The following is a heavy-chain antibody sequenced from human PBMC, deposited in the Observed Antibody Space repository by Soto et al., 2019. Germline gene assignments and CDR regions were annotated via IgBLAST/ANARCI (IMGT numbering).Heavy chain of an antibody. CDR2: INTYKGNT. J-gene: IGHJ4*02. CDR1: GYTFTNYG. D-gene: IGHD2-15*01. CDR3: AKVQEKWSKFFDY. Sequence: QVQLVQSGAEVKKPGASVKVSCKASGYTFTNYGVSWVRQAPGQGLEWRGWINTYKGNTNYAQKFQGRVTMTTDTSTSPAYMELRSLRSDDTAIYYCAKVQEKWSKFFDYWGQGTLVTVSS. V-gene: IGHV1-18*01.